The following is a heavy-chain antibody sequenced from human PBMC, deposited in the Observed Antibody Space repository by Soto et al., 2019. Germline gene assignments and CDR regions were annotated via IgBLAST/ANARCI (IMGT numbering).Heavy chain of an antibody. Sequence: ASVKVSCKASGYTFTSYDINWVRQATGQGLEWMGWMNPNSGNTGYAQKFQGRVTMTRNTSISTAYMELSSLRSEDTAVYYCARWIGQTGTTDYWGQGTLVTVSS. CDR2: MNPNSGNT. D-gene: IGHD1-7*01. CDR1: GYTFTSYD. CDR3: ARWIGQTGTTDY. J-gene: IGHJ4*02. V-gene: IGHV1-8*01.